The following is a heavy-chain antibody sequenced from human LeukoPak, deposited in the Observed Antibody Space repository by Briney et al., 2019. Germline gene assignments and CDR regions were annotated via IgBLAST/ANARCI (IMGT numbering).Heavy chain of an antibody. D-gene: IGHD5-18*01. Sequence: QPGRSLRLSCAAPGFTFSSYGMHWVRQAPRKGLGWVAVIWYDGSNKYYADSVKGRFTISRDNSKNTLYLQMNSLRAEDTAVYYCAKVSGYSYGTFDYWGQGTLVTVSS. CDR3: AKVSGYSYGTFDY. V-gene: IGHV3-33*06. CDR2: IWYDGSNK. J-gene: IGHJ4*02. CDR1: GFTFSSYG.